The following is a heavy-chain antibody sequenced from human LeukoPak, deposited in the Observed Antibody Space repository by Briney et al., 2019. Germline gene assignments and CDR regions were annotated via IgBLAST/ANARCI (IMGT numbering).Heavy chain of an antibody. Sequence: GGSLRLSCAASGFTFSSYAMSWVRQAPGKGLEWVSAISGSGGSTYYADSVKGRFTISRDNPKNTLYLQMNSLRAEDTAVYYCASARDIVVVPAYFDYWGQGTLVTVSS. CDR2: ISGSGGST. CDR3: ASARDIVVVPAYFDY. V-gene: IGHV3-23*01. J-gene: IGHJ4*02. D-gene: IGHD2-2*01. CDR1: GFTFSSYA.